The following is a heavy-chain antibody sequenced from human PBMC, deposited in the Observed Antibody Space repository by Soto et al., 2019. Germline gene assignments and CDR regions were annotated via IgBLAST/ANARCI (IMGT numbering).Heavy chain of an antibody. CDR2: ISAHSGNT. CDR1: GYTFASYG. D-gene: IGHD3-3*01. V-gene: IGHV1-18*01. Sequence: GASVKVSCKASGYTFASYGISWVRQAPGQGLEWMGWISAHSGNTNYAQKLQGRVAMTTDTSTRTAYMALRSLRSDDTAVYYCARDRMNYDFWSSHPPFDYWGQGTRVTVAS. CDR3: ARDRMNYDFWSSHPPFDY. J-gene: IGHJ4*01.